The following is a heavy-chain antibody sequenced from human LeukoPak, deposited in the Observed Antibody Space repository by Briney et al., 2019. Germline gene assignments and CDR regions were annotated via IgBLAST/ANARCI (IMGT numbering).Heavy chain of an antibody. Sequence: PGGSLRLSCAASGFTFSSYGMHWVRRAPGKGLEWVAVIWYDGSNKYYADSVKGRFTISRDNSKNTLYLQMNSLRAEDTAVYYCANRAAAGIYYFDYWGQGTLVTVSS. CDR1: GFTFSSYG. V-gene: IGHV3-30*02. J-gene: IGHJ4*02. D-gene: IGHD6-13*01. CDR3: ANRAAAGIYYFDY. CDR2: IWYDGSNK.